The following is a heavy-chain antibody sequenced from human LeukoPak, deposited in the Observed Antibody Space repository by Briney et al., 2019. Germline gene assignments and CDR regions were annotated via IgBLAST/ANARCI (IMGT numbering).Heavy chain of an antibody. CDR1: GLTFSSFT. Sequence: GGSLRLSCAASGLTFSSFTMNWVRQAPGKGLEWVSSISGSSSYIYYADSLKGRFTISRDNAKNSLYLQMNSLRPEDTAVYYCAKGCSTTSCYGDWGQGTLVTVSS. CDR3: AKGCSTTSCYGD. V-gene: IGHV3-21*01. D-gene: IGHD2-2*01. J-gene: IGHJ4*02. CDR2: ISGSSSYI.